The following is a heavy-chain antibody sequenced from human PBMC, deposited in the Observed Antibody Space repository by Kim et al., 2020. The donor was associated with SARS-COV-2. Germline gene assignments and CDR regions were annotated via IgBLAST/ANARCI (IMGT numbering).Heavy chain of an antibody. J-gene: IGHJ4*02. V-gene: IGHV3-23*01. Sequence: SSNGETPYYADFVKGRFTISRDNSKSTLYLQMNSLRAEDTARYYCAKDVTFWGQGTLVTVSS. CDR2: SSNGETP. D-gene: IGHD5-18*01. CDR3: AKDVTF.